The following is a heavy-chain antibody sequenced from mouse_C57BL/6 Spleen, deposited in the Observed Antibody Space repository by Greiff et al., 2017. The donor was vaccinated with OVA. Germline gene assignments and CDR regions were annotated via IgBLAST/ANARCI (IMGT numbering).Heavy chain of an antibody. V-gene: IGHV1-69*01. Sequence: QVQLQQPGAELVMPGASVKLSCKASGYTFTSYWMHWVKQRPGQGLEWIGEIDPSDSYTNYNQKFKGKSTLTVDKSSSTAYMQLSSLTSEDSAVYYCARAAQATLYAMDDWGQGTSVTVSS. J-gene: IGHJ4*01. CDR1: GYTFTSYW. CDR2: IDPSDSYT. D-gene: IGHD3-2*02. CDR3: ARAAQATLYAMDD.